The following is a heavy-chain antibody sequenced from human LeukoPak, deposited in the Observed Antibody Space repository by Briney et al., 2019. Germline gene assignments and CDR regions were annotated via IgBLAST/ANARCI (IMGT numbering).Heavy chain of an antibody. J-gene: IGHJ6*02. Sequence: GGSLRLSCAASGFTFSGYAMHWVRQAPGKGLEWVAVISYDGSNKYYADSVKGRFTTSRDNSKSTLYLQMNSLRAEDTAVYYCAREYSYGSNYYGMDVWGQGTTVTVSS. CDR1: GFTFSGYA. CDR3: AREYSYGSNYYGMDV. V-gene: IGHV3-30-3*01. D-gene: IGHD5-18*01. CDR2: ISYDGSNK.